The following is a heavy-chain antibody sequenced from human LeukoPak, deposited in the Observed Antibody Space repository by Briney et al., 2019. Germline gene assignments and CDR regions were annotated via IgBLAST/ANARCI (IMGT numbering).Heavy chain of an antibody. CDR1: GGSISSYY. D-gene: IGHD2-2*01. V-gene: IGHV4-34*01. CDR2: INHSGST. CDR3: ARAKVVVDAFDI. Sequence: SETLSLTCTVSGGSISSYYWSWIRQPPGKGLEWIGEINHSGSTNYNPPLKSRVTISVDTSKNQFSLKLSSVTAADTAVYYCARAKVVVDAFDIWGQGTMVTVSS. J-gene: IGHJ3*02.